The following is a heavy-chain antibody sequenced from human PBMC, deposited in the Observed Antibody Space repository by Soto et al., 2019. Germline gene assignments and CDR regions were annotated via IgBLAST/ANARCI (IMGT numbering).Heavy chain of an antibody. V-gene: IGHV1-69*13. J-gene: IGHJ4*02. Sequence: SVKVSCKVSGYTLTELSMHWVRQAPGQGLEWMGGIIPIFGTANYAQKFQGRVTITADESTSTAYMELSSLRSEDTAVYYCAREYGDYRHFDYWGQGTLVTVSS. D-gene: IGHD4-17*01. CDR2: IIPIFGTA. CDR3: AREYGDYRHFDY. CDR1: GYTLTELS.